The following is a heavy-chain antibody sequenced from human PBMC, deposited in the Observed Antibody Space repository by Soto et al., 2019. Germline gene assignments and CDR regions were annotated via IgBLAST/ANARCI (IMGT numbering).Heavy chain of an antibody. CDR3: ATTATSIAARPNFRIGYYYGMDV. D-gene: IGHD6-6*01. CDR2: IWYDGSNK. J-gene: IGHJ6*02. CDR1: VFTFSSYG. Sequence: GGSLRLSCAASVFTFSSYGMHRVRQAPGKGLEWVAVIWYDGSNKYYADSVKGRFTISRDNSKNTLYLQMNSLRAEDTAVYYCATTATSIAARPNFRIGYYYGMDVWGQGTTVTVSS. V-gene: IGHV3-33*01.